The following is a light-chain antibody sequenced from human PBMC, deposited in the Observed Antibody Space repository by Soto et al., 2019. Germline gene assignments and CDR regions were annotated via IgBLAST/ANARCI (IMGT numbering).Light chain of an antibody. J-gene: IGKJ1*01. Sequence: DIQMTQSPSTLSASVGDRVTITCRASQSIRSWLAWYQQKPGTAPKLLIYKASTLQSGVPARFSGSGSGTKFTLTISSLQPDDSATYYCQQYNDNWTFGQGTKVDIK. CDR2: KAS. CDR1: QSIRSW. V-gene: IGKV1-5*03. CDR3: QQYNDNWT.